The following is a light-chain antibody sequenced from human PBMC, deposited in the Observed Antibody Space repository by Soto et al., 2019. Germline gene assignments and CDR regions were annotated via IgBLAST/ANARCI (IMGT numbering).Light chain of an antibody. J-gene: IGKJ4*01. Sequence: DIQMTQSPPSVSASVGDRVTITCQASQDIDNYLNWYQQKPGTAPKLLIFDASNLQTGVPSRFSGSGSGTNFTFTITALQPEDLAEYYCLQYDNFPLTFGGGTKVAIK. CDR1: QDIDNY. CDR3: LQYDNFPLT. CDR2: DAS. V-gene: IGKV1-33*01.